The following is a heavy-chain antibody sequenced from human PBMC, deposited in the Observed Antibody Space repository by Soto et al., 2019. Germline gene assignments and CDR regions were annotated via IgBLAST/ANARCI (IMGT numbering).Heavy chain of an antibody. Sequence: VQLQESGPGLVRPSQTLSLSCTVSGGSIRSDGYYWSWIRQHPGKGLEWVGYIYHSGSTYNNPSLRSRVTILVDTPKTQFSLKLSSVTAADAAVYYCARGLLLWFGELSRRGGYYYYMDVWGKGTTVTVSS. CDR1: GGSIRSDGYY. V-gene: IGHV4-31*03. D-gene: IGHD3-10*01. J-gene: IGHJ6*03. CDR3: ARGLLLWFGELSRRGGYYYYMDV. CDR2: IYHSGST.